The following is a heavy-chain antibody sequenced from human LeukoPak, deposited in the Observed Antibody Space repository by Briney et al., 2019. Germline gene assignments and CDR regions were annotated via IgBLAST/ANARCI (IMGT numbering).Heavy chain of an antibody. V-gene: IGHV4-4*07. J-gene: IGHJ6*03. CDR1: GGSISSYY. Sequence: SESLSLTCTVSGGSISSYYWSWVRQPAGKGLEWIVRIYTSGSTNYNPSLKGRVTMSVDTSKNQFSLKLSSVTAADTAVYYCARDGTGYCSSTSCPGPMDVWGKGTTVTVSS. CDR2: IYTSGST. D-gene: IGHD2-2*01. CDR3: ARDGTGYCSSTSCPGPMDV.